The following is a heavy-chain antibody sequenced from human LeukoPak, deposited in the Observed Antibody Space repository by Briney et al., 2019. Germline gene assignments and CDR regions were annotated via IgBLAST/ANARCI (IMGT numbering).Heavy chain of an antibody. V-gene: IGHV1-46*01. J-gene: IGHJ4*01. CDR2: INPSGGST. Sequence: ASVKVSCKASGYTFTSYYMHWVRQAPGQGLEWMGIINPSGGSTSYAQKFQGRVTVTRDTSTSTVYMELSSLRSEDTAVYYCARAPGFDSSGYYPAPFDYWGHGTLVTVSS. CDR3: ARAPGFDSSGYYPAPFDY. D-gene: IGHD3-22*01. CDR1: GYTFTSYY.